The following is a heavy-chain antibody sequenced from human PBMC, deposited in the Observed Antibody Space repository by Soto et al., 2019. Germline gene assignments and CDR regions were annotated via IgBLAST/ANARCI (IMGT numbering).Heavy chain of an antibody. V-gene: IGHV4-4*07. D-gene: IGHD1-26*01. CDR3: ARGGGSDSFDY. CDR1: GGSISTYF. Sequence: SETLSLTCTVSGGSISTYFWSWIRQPAGVGLEWIVRIYTTGSTNYNPSLKSRVTMSLDTSRNQFSLKLSSVTAADTAVYFCARGGGSDSFDYGGQGILVTVSS. J-gene: IGHJ4*02. CDR2: IYTTGST.